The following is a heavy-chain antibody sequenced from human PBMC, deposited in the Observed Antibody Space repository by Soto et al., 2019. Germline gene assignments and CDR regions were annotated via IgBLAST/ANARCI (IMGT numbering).Heavy chain of an antibody. V-gene: IGHV1-46*01. CDR2: INPSGGST. J-gene: IGHJ6*02. D-gene: IGHD6-13*01. CDR1: GYTFTSYY. CDR3: AAAAGTPYYYYGMDV. Sequence: ASVKVSCKASGYTFTSYYMHWVRQAPGQGLEWMGIINPSGGSTSYAQKFQGRVTMTRDTSTSTVYMELSSLRSEDTAVYYCAAAAGTPYYYYGMDVWGQGTTVTVSS.